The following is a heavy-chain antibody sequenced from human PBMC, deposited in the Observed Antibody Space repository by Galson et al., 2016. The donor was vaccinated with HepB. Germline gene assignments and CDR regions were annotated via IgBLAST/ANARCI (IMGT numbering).Heavy chain of an antibody. CDR1: GGSVSSGSYY. CDR3: ARGENYYDSSVLGDY. V-gene: IGHV4-61*01. J-gene: IGHJ4*02. Sequence: SETLSLTCTVSGGSVSSGSYYWSWIRQPPGEGLEWVGYIYYSGSTNYNPSLKSRVTISLDTSKNQFSLKLSSVTAADTAVYYCARGENYYDSSVLGDYWGQGTLVTVSS. D-gene: IGHD3-22*01. CDR2: IYYSGST.